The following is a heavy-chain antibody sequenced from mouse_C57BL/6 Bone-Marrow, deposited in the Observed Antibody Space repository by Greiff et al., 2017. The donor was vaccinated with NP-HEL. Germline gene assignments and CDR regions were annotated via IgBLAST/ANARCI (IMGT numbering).Heavy chain of an antibody. CDR1: GFNIKNTY. J-gene: IGHJ3*01. CDR3: ARLVLYDGYYVRFAY. CDR2: IDPANGNT. V-gene: IGHV14-3*01. D-gene: IGHD2-3*01. Sequence: VQLQQSVAELVRPGASVKLSCTASGFNIKNTYMHWVKQRPEQGLEWIGRIDPANGNTKYVPKFQGKATITADTSSNIAYLQLSSLTSEDTAIYYCARLVLYDGYYVRFAYWGQGTLVTVSA.